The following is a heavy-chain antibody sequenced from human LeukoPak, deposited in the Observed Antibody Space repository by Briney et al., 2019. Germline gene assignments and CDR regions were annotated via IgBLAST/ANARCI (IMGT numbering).Heavy chain of an antibody. CDR1: GLTFSNCE. CDR3: ARSGYSSGWHDY. D-gene: IGHD6-19*01. J-gene: IGHJ4*02. V-gene: IGHV3-48*03. CDR2: ISSSGSTS. Sequence: PGGSLRLSCVASGLTFSNCELNWVRQAPGKGVEWISYISSSGSTSYYADSVKGRFTISRDNAKNSLFLQMNSLRAEDTAVYYCARSGYSSGWHDYWGQGTLVTVSS.